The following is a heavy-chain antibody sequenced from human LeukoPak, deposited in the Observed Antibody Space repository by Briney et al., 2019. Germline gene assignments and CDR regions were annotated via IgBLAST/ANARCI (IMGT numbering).Heavy chain of an antibody. CDR3: ARGGGSGSYYKRELDY. CDR1: GITFSNSW. V-gene: IGHV3-7*01. Sequence: PGGSLRLSCAASGITFSNSWMCWVRQAPGKGLEWVANIKEDGSEKYYVNSVKGRFTISRDNAKNSIYLQMNSLRAEDTAVYYCARGGGSGSYYKRELDYWGQGTLVTVSS. CDR2: IKEDGSEK. D-gene: IGHD3-10*01. J-gene: IGHJ4*02.